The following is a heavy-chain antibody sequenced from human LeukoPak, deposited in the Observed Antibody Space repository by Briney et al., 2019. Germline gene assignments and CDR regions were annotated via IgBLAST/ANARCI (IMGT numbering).Heavy chain of an antibody. CDR1: GGSISTYY. Sequence: SETLSLTCTVSGGSISTYYWSWIRQPPGKGLEWIGYIYYSGSTNYNPSLKSRVTISVETSKNEFSLKLRSVTAADTAVYYCARVTGYRIEDYFDYWGQGTLVTVSS. V-gene: IGHV4-59*01. D-gene: IGHD6-13*01. J-gene: IGHJ4*02. CDR3: ARVTGYRIEDYFDY. CDR2: IYYSGST.